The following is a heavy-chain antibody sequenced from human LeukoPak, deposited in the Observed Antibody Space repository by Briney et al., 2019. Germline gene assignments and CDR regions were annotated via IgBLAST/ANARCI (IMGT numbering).Heavy chain of an antibody. J-gene: IGHJ3*02. D-gene: IGHD3-22*01. V-gene: IGHV1-2*02. Sequence: ASVKVSCKASGYTFTSYDINWVRQATGQGLEWMGWMNPNSGGTNYAQKFQGRVTMTRDTSISTAYMELSRLRSDDTAVYYCARDLGSRYPWIVATITYYYDSSGYSDAFDIWGQGTMVTVSS. CDR1: GYTFTSYD. CDR2: MNPNSGGT. CDR3: ARDLGSRYPWIVATITYYYDSSGYSDAFDI.